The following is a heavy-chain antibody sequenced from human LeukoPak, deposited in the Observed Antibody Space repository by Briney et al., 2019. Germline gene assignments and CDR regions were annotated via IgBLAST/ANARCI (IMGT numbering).Heavy chain of an antibody. CDR3: ARARAVAGRTFGY. J-gene: IGHJ4*02. CDR1: GGFVNSSAYY. Sequence: SETLSLTCAVSGGFVNSSAYYWAWIRQPPGKGLEFIASVYYGTNTYYNPALKSRVTLSIDTSKNQFSLKLRSVTAADTAVYYCARARAVAGRTFGYWGQGALVTVSS. CDR2: VYYGTNT. V-gene: IGHV4-39*01. D-gene: IGHD6-19*01.